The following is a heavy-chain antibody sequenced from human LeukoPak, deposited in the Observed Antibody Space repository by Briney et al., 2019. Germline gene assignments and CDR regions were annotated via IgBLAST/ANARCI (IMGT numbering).Heavy chain of an antibody. CDR1: GFTFSSYG. Sequence: PGRSLRLSCAASGFTFSSYGMHWVRQAPGKGLEWVAVISYDGSNKYYADSVKGRFTISRDNSKNTLYLQMNSLRAEDTAVYYCAKDRRGLDYWGQGTLVTVSS. CDR2: ISYDGSNK. CDR3: AKDRRGLDY. D-gene: IGHD1-26*01. V-gene: IGHV3-30*18. J-gene: IGHJ4*02.